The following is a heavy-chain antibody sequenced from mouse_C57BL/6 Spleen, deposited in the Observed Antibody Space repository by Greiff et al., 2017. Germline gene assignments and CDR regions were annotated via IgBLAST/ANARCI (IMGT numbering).Heavy chain of an antibody. CDR2: IDPNSGGT. CDR3: ARFNYDGYYYAVDY. Sequence: QVQLQQPGAELVKPGASVKLSCKASGYTFTSYWMHWVKQRPGRGLEWIGRIDPNSGGTKYNEKFKSKATLTVDKPSSTAYMQRSSLTSEDSAVYDCARFNYDGYYYAVDYWGQGTTVTVSS. V-gene: IGHV1-72*01. J-gene: IGHJ4*01. D-gene: IGHD2-4*01. CDR1: GYTFTSYW.